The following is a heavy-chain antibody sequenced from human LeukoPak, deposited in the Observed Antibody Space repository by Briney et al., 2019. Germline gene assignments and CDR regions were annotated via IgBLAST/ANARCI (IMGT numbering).Heavy chain of an antibody. Sequence: GSLRLSCAASGFTFSSYAMSWVRPAPGKGLEWVSAISGSGGSTYYADSVKGRFTISRDNSKNTLYLHMNSLRAEDTAVYYCARDMATMEIDYWGQGTLVTVSS. CDR3: ARDMATMEIDY. D-gene: IGHD5-24*01. J-gene: IGHJ4*02. CDR2: ISGSGGST. CDR1: GFTFSSYA. V-gene: IGHV3-23*01.